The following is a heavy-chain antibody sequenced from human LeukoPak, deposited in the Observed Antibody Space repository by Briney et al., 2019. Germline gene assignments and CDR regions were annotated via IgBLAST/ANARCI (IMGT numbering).Heavy chain of an antibody. CDR2: IKSKTDGGTT. D-gene: IGHD3-9*01. J-gene: IGHJ4*02. CDR1: GFTFRNAW. Sequence: GGSHRLSXAASGFTFRNAWMSWVRQAPGKGLEWVGRIKSKTDGGTTDYAAPVKGRFTISRDDSKNTLYLQMNSLKTEDTAVYYCTTDNVLRYFDWSPDYWGQGTLVTVSS. V-gene: IGHV3-15*01. CDR3: TTDNVLRYFDWSPDY.